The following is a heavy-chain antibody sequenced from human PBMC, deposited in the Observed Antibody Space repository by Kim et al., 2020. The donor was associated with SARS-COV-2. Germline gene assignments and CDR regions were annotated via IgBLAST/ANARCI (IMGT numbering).Heavy chain of an antibody. Sequence: YADTVKGRLTVSRDNAKNSQYLQANSMRAEDTALYYCAKVVRFGEPVFDYWGQGTLVTVSS. V-gene: IGHV3-9*01. CDR3: AKVVRFGEPVFDY. D-gene: IGHD3-10*01. J-gene: IGHJ4*02.